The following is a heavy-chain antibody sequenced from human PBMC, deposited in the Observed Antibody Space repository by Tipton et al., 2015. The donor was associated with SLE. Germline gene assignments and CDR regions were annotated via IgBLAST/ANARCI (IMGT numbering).Heavy chain of an antibody. CDR2: IYYSGST. CDR3: ARLRFLDGGRHMDV. D-gene: IGHD3-3*01. Sequence: LRLSCTVSGGSISSSSYYWGWIRQPPGKGLEWIGTIYYSGSTYYNPSLKSRVTISVDTSKNQFSLKLSSVTAADTAVYYCARLRFLDGGRHMDVWGKGTTVTVSS. V-gene: IGHV4-39*07. CDR1: GGSISSSSYY. J-gene: IGHJ6*03.